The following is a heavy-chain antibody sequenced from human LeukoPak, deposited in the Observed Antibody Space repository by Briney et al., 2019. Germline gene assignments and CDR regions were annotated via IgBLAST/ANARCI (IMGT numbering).Heavy chain of an antibody. J-gene: IGHJ6*02. CDR2: ISAYNGNT. V-gene: IGHV1-18*01. D-gene: IGHD2-2*01. CDR3: ATAPVVVPAAILGMDV. CDR1: GYTFTSYG. Sequence: ASVKVSCKASGYTFTSYGISWVRQAPGQGLEWMGWISAYNGNTIYAQKFQGRVTMTEDTSTDTAYMELSSLRSEDTAVYYCATAPVVVPAAILGMDVWGQGTTVTVSS.